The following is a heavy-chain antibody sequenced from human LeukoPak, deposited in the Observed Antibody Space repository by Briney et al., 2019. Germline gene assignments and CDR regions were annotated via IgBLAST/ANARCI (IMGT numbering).Heavy chain of an antibody. Sequence: PSETLSLTCTVSGGSISSGGYYWSWIRQHPGKGLEWIGYIYYSGSTYYNPSLKSRVTISVDTSKNQFSLKLSSVTAADTAVYYCARERGRWLQPFDYWGQGTLVTVSS. V-gene: IGHV4-31*03. CDR3: ARERGRWLQPFDY. D-gene: IGHD5-24*01. CDR2: IYYSGST. CDR1: GGSISSGGYY. J-gene: IGHJ4*02.